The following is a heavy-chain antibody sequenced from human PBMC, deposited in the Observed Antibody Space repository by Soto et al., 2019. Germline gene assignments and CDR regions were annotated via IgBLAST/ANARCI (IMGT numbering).Heavy chain of an antibody. CDR2: VTGSGKST. D-gene: IGHD2-15*01. CDR1: GFTFKNFA. CDR3: AKAGSLSTSWPLDS. V-gene: IGHV3-23*01. Sequence: EVQLLESGGGLTKPGGSLRLSCAASGFTFKNFAMAWVRQAPGKGLDWVSAVTGSGKSTYYADSVKGRFTISRDNSKNTLSLVLTTVRPEDTAIYYCAKAGSLSTSWPLDSWGQGTLVTVSS. J-gene: IGHJ4*02.